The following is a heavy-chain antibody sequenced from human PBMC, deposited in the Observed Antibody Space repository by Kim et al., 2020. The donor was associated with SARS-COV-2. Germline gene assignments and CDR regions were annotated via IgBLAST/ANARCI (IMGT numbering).Heavy chain of an antibody. CDR3: VRAREKSFAY. CDR1: GFSFSSRG. CDR2: ISNDETYI. Sequence: GGSLRLSCAASGFSFSSRGIHWVRQAPGKGLEWVAVISNDETYIKYADSVKGRFTISRDNSKNTVDLQMNSLRVEDTAVYYCVRAREKSFAYWGQGTLVTVSS. V-gene: IGHV3-30*03. J-gene: IGHJ4*02.